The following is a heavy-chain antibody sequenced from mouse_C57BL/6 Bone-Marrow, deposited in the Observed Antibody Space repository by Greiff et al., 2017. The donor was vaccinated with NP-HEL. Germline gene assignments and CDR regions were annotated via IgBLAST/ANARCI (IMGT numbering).Heavy chain of an antibody. V-gene: IGHV1-64*01. D-gene: IGHD2-4*01. CDR3: ASSLYYDYDWDY. Sequence: QVQLQQPGAELVKPGASVQLSCKASGYTFTSYWMHWVKQRPGQGLEWIGLIHPNSGSTNYNEKFKSKATLTVDKSSSTAYMQHSSLTSEDSAVYYCASSLYYDYDWDYWGQGTTLTVSS. CDR1: GYTFTSYW. CDR2: IHPNSGST. J-gene: IGHJ2*01.